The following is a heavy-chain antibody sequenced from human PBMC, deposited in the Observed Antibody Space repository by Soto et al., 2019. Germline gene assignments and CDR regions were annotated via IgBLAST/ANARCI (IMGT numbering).Heavy chain of an antibody. Sequence: SETLSLTCTVSGGSISSSSYYWGWIRQPPGKGLEWIGSIYYSGSTYYNPSLTSRVTTSVDTSKNQFSLKLSSVTAADTAVYSCAILFHTHNWFDPWGQGTLVTVSS. CDR3: AILFHTHNWFDP. V-gene: IGHV4-39*01. D-gene: IGHD2-2*02. CDR2: IYYSGST. CDR1: GGSISSSSYY. J-gene: IGHJ5*02.